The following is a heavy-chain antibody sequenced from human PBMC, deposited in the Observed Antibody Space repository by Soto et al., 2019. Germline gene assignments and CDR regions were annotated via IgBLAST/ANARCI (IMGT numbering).Heavy chain of an antibody. D-gene: IGHD4-17*01. V-gene: IGHV3-49*03. CDR2: IRSKAYGGTT. CDR3: TRDPDYGDYYYYGMDV. J-gene: IGHJ6*02. CDR1: GFTFGDYA. Sequence: PGGSLRLSCTASGFTFGDYAMSWFRQAPGKGLEWVGFIRSKAYGGTTEYAASVKGRFTISRDDSKSIAYLQMNSLKTEDTAVYYCTRDPDYGDYYYYGMDVWGQGTTVTVSS.